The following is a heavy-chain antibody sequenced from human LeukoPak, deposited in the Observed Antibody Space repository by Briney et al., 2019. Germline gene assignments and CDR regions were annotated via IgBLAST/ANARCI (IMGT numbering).Heavy chain of an antibody. CDR3: ARGYYYGSGSRPNWFDP. CDR1: GGSFSGYY. V-gene: IGHV4-34*01. J-gene: IGHJ5*02. Sequence: SETLSLTCAVYGGSFSGYYWSWIRQPPGKGLEWIGEINHSGSTNYNPSLKRRVTISVDTSKNQFSLKLSSVTAADTAVYYCARGYYYGSGSRPNWFDPWGQGTLVTVSS. D-gene: IGHD3-10*01. CDR2: INHSGST.